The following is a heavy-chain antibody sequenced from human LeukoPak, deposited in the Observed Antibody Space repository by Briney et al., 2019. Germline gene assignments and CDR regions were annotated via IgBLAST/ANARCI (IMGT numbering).Heavy chain of an antibody. CDR2: ISYDGSNK. CDR1: GFIFSSYA. D-gene: IGHD2-15*01. Sequence: GRSLRLSCAASGFIFSSYAMHWVRQAPGKGLEWVAVISYDGSNKYYADSVKGRFTISRDNSKNTLYLQMNSLRAEDTAVYYCARDTSCSGGSCKIYWGQGALVTVSS. J-gene: IGHJ4*02. CDR3: ARDTSCSGGSCKIY. V-gene: IGHV3-30-3*01.